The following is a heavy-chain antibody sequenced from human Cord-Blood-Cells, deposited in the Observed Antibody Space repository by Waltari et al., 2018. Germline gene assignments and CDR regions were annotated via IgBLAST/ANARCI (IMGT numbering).Heavy chain of an antibody. CDR1: GYNFTSYD. D-gene: IGHD4-4*01. V-gene: IGHV1-8*03. CDR3: ARGPSYSNYYYYFNDV. J-gene: IGHJ6*03. CDR2: MKPNIGNT. Sequence: QVQLVQSGAEVKKPGASVKFSCKGSGYNFTSYDINWVRQANGQGLERMAWMKPNIGNTGNEPKFQSRVTITRNTSISTAYMELSSLGSEDTAVYYSARGPSYSNYYYYFNDVSGKGTTVTVAS.